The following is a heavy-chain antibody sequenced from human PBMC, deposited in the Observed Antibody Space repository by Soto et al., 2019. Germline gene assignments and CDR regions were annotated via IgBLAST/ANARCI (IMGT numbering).Heavy chain of an antibody. CDR1: GFTVSSSY. CDR3: ARDAGRGYDYSDFDAFDI. Sequence: PGGSLRLSCAASGFTVSSSYMSWVRQAPGKGLEWVSLIYSGGSTYYADSVRGRFTISRHNSKNTVYLQMNSVRPEDTAVHYCARDAGRGYDYSDFDAFDIWGQGTMVTVSS. V-gene: IGHV3-53*04. J-gene: IGHJ3*02. CDR2: IYSGGST. D-gene: IGHD4-17*01.